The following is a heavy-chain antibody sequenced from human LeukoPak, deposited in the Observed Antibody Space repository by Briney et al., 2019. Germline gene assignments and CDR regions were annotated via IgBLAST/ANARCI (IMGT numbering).Heavy chain of an antibody. CDR3: ARDGGGYCSSTSCLYYYYGMDV. V-gene: IGHV3-30*02. CDR2: IQYDGSNQ. CDR1: GFTFSSYG. Sequence: GGSLRLSCEASGFTFSSYGIHWVRQAPGKGLEWVTFIQYDGSNQYYADSVKGRFTISRDNSKNTLYLQMNSLRAEDTAVYYCARDGGGYCSSTSCLYYYYGMDVWGQGTTVTVSS. D-gene: IGHD2-2*01. J-gene: IGHJ6*02.